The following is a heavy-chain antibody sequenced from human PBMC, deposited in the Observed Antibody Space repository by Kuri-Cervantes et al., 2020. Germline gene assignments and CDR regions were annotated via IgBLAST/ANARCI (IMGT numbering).Heavy chain of an antibody. CDR2: IWYDGSNK. CDR1: GFTFSSYG. V-gene: IGHV3-33*01. Sequence: GGSLRLSYAASGFTFSSYGMHWVRQAPGKGLEWVAVIWYDGSNKYYADSVKGRFTISRDNSKNTLYLQMNSLRAEDTAVYYCASYAGFGESAYNYYYGMDVWGQGTTVTVSS. D-gene: IGHD3-10*01. J-gene: IGHJ6*02. CDR3: ASYAGFGESAYNYYYGMDV.